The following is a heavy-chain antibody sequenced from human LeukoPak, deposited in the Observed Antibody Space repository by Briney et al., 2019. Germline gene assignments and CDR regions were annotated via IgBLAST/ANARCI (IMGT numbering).Heavy chain of an antibody. D-gene: IGHD3-22*01. CDR1: GYTFTSYG. V-gene: IGHV1-18*01. J-gene: IGHJ4*02. CDR3: ARANFHSSGYYYWFDY. Sequence: ASVKVPCKASGYTFTSYGISWVRQAPGQGLEWMGWISAYNGNTNYAQKLQGRVTMTTDTSTSTAYMELRSLRSDDTAVYYCARANFHSSGYYYWFDYWGQGALVTVSS. CDR2: ISAYNGNT.